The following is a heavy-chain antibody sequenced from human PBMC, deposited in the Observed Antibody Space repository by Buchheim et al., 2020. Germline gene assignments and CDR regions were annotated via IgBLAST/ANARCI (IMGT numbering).Heavy chain of an antibody. D-gene: IGHD2-21*02. V-gene: IGHV1-46*01. J-gene: IGHJ6*02. CDR2: INPSGGST. Sequence: VQLVQSGAEVKKPGASVKVSCKASGYTFTSYYMHWVRQAPGQGLEWMGIINPSGGSTSYAQKFQGRVTMTRDTSPSTVYMELSSLRSEDTAVYYCARDPPGDYSSLCYGMDVWGQGTT. CDR1: GYTFTSYY. CDR3: ARDPPGDYSSLCYGMDV.